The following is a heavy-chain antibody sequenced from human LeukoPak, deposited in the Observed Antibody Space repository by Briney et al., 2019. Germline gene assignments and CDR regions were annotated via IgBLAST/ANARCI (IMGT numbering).Heavy chain of an antibody. CDR2: IYYNGIT. CDR1: GGAISTYY. J-gene: IGHJ3*02. D-gene: IGHD1-26*01. CDR3: ARQVIVGTNTGAFDS. Sequence: KSSETLSLTCTVSGGAISTYYWNWIRQPPGKGLEWIGYIYYNGITNYNPSLKSRVTISLDTSKTQFSLSLSSVTAADTAVYYCARQVIVGTNTGAFDSWGQGTMVTVSP. V-gene: IGHV4-59*01.